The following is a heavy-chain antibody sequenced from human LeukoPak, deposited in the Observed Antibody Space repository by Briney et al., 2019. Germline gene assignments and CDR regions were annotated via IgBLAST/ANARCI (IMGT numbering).Heavy chain of an antibody. J-gene: IGHJ4*02. V-gene: IGHV3-7*01. Sequence: GGSLRLSCAASGFTFSSYWMSWVRQAPGKGLEWVANIKQDGSEKYYVDSVKGRFTISRDNAKNSLYLRMNSLRAEDTAVYYCARDLSYRDYGDYGYWGQGTLVTVSS. D-gene: IGHD4-17*01. CDR2: IKQDGSEK. CDR1: GFTFSSYW. CDR3: ARDLSYRDYGDYGY.